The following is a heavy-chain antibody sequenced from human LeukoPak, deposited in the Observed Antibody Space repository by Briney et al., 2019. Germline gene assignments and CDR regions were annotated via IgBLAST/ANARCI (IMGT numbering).Heavy chain of an antibody. V-gene: IGHV3-21*01. CDR1: GFTFSTYS. Sequence: GGSLRLSCVDSGFTFSTYSMNWVRQAPGKGLEWVSSISSSSSYIYYGDSVKGRFTISRDNAKNSLYLQMNSLRAEDTAVYYCARDHYYGSGIAYWGQGTLVTVSS. CDR2: ISSSSSYI. J-gene: IGHJ4*02. CDR3: ARDHYYGSGIAY. D-gene: IGHD3-10*01.